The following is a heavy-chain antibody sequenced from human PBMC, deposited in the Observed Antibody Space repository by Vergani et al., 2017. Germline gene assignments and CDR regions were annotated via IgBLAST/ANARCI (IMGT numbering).Heavy chain of an antibody. CDR3: ARVLNGYDSCGSLGN. CDR1: GYTFPRYA. Sequence: VQLVQSGSELKKPGASVKISCKASGYTFPRYAINWVRQAPGQGLEWMGWINTTTGNPTYAQGFTGRFVFSLDTSVTAAYLQINSLKAEDSALYYCARVLNGYDSCGSLGNWGQGTLLTVSS. CDR2: INTTTGNP. V-gene: IGHV7-4-1*02. D-gene: IGHD3-22*01. J-gene: IGHJ4*02.